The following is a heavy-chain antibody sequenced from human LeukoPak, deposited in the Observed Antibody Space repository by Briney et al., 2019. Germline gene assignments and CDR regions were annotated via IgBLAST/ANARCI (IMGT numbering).Heavy chain of an antibody. D-gene: IGHD4-17*01. J-gene: IGHJ4*02. CDR2: ISSSSAYI. Sequence: PGGSLTLFCAASGFTFSSYSMNWVRQAPGKGLEWVSSISSSSAYINYADSVKGRFTISRDNAKNSLYLQMNSLRAEDTAIYYCARVNDYGDYTVDSWGQGTLVTVSS. V-gene: IGHV3-21*01. CDR3: ARVNDYGDYTVDS. CDR1: GFTFSSYS.